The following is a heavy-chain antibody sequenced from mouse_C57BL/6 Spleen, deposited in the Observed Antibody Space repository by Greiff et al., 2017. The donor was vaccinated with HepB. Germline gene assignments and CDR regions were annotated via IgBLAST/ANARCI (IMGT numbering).Heavy chain of an antibody. CDR2: IYPGDGDT. CDR3: ASHYYGSSYEGVY. J-gene: IGHJ2*01. Sequence: VQLQQSGPELVKPGASVKISCKASGYAFSSSWMNWVKQRPGKGLEWIGLIYPGDGDTNYNGKFKGKATLTADKSSSTAYMQLSSLTSEDSAVYFCASHYYGSSYEGVYWGQGTTLTVSS. CDR1: GYAFSSSW. V-gene: IGHV1-82*01. D-gene: IGHD1-1*01.